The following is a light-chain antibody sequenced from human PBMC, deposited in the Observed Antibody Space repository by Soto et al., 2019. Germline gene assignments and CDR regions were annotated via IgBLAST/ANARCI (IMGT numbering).Light chain of an antibody. CDR3: QQYNNWPGT. Sequence: EIVMTQSPATLSVSPGERATLSCRASQSVSSNLAWYQQKPGQAPRLLIYYASTRATGIPARFSGIGSGTEFTLTISSLQSEDVAVYYCQQYNNWPGTFGQGTKVEIK. CDR2: YAS. V-gene: IGKV3-15*01. CDR1: QSVSSN. J-gene: IGKJ1*01.